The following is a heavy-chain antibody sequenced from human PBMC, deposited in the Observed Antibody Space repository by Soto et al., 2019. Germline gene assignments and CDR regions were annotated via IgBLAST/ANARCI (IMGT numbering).Heavy chain of an antibody. Sequence: EVQLFESGGGLIQPGGSLRVSCVASGFTFSSYAMSWVRQAPGMGLEWVSSISASGATTYYADSVRGRFTMSRDKSENTLYLQMNSLRAEDTAVYYCARYRNTYLTKGLFDFWGQGTLVTVSS. CDR2: ISASGATT. V-gene: IGHV3-23*01. CDR1: GFTFSSYA. J-gene: IGHJ4*02. D-gene: IGHD3-3*01. CDR3: ARYRNTYLTKGLFDF.